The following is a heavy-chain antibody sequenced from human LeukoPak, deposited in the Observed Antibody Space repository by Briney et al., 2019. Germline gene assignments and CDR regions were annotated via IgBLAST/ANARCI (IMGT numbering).Heavy chain of an antibody. V-gene: IGHV4-34*01. CDR3: ARHYYGSGPFDY. D-gene: IGHD3-10*01. Sequence: SETLSLTCAVYGGSFSNYYWSWIRQPPGKGLEWIGEINRSGSTYYNVSLESRVSISLDTSKNQFSLKLSSLTAADTAVYYCARHYYGSGPFDYWGQGTLVTVSS. CDR1: GGSFSNYY. CDR2: INRSGST. J-gene: IGHJ4*02.